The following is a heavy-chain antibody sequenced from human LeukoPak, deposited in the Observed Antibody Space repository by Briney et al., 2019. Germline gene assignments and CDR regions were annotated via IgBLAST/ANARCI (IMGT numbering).Heavy chain of an antibody. CDR1: GGSISSSSYY. CDR2: IYYSGST. V-gene: IGHV4-39*01. Sequence: SETLSLTCTVSGGSISSSSYYWGWIRQPPGKGLEWIGSIYYSGSTYYNPSLKSRVTISVDTSKNQFSLKLSSVTAADTAVYHCARHLVATTLYPARPLPQFDYWGQGTLVTVSS. D-gene: IGHD5-12*01. J-gene: IGHJ4*02. CDR3: ARHLVATTLYPARPLPQFDY.